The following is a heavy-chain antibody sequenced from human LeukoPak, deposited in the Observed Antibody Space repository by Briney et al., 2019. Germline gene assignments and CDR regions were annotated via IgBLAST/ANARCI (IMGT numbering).Heavy chain of an antibody. D-gene: IGHD6-13*01. J-gene: IGHJ4*02. CDR2: INPNNGGT. CDR3: ARHALAAAGPVLIFDY. CDR1: GYTSSEYY. Sequence: ASVKVSCKASGYTSSEYYIHWVRQAPGQGPEWMGWINPNNGGTRYAQKFQGRVTMTRDTSISTAYVEWSSLKASDTAMYYCARHALAAAGPVLIFDYWGQGTLVTVSS. V-gene: IGHV1-2*02.